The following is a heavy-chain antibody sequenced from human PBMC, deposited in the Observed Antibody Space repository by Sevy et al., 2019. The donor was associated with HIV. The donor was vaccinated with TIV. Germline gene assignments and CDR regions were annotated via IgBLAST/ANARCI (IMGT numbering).Heavy chain of an antibody. V-gene: IGHV4-61*01. CDR1: GGSVSSGSYY. CDR3: ARDGTAADTDDGDYYGMDV. J-gene: IGHJ6*02. CDR2: IYYSGST. Sequence: SETLSLTCTVSGGSVSSGSYYWSWIRQPPGKGLEWIGYIYYSGSTNYNPSLKSRVTISVDTSKNQFSLKLSSVTAADTAVYYCARDGTAADTDDGDYYGMDVWGQGTTVTVSS. D-gene: IGHD6-13*01.